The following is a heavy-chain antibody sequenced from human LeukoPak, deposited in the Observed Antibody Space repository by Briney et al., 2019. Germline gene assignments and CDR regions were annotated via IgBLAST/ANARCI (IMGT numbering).Heavy chain of an antibody. CDR1: GGSISSSY. J-gene: IGHJ3*02. CDR3: ATKTAGGAFDI. CDR2: IYPSGGT. V-gene: IGHV4-4*07. Sequence: SETLSLTCTVSGGSISSSYWSWIRQFAGKGLEWIAIIYPSGGTNYNPSLKSRVTMSVDMSKNQFSLKVNSVTAADTAIYYCATKTAGGAFDIWGQGTMVTVSS. D-gene: IGHD1-1*01.